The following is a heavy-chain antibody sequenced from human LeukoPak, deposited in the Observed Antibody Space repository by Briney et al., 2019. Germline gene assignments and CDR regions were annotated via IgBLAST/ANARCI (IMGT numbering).Heavy chain of an antibody. CDR1: GFTLSSYD. Sequence: PGGSLRLSCAASGFTLSSYDMHWVRQATRKGLEWVSAIGTAGETYYPGSVKGRFTNSRENAKNSLYLQVICLRAGDTSVYYCARARWGGYFGAFDIWGQGTMVTASS. J-gene: IGHJ3*02. V-gene: IGHV3-13*04. CDR2: IGTAGET. CDR3: ARARWGGYFGAFDI. D-gene: IGHD3-3*01.